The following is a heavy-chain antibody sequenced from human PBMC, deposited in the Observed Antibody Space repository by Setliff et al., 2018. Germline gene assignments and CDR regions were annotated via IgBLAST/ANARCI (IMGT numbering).Heavy chain of an antibody. CDR1: GSTVTESS. J-gene: IGHJ6*03. V-gene: IGHV1-24*01. CDR2: FDPEDGER. CDR3: ATCVGTSWYDYNFYMDV. D-gene: IGHD1-26*01. Sequence: ASVKVSCKVSGSTVTESSMHWVRQAPGKGLEWMGGFDPEDGERIYAQHFQGRLTMTEDTSTNTAYMELSSLRSEDTAVYYCATCVGTSWYDYNFYMDVWGIGTTVTVSS.